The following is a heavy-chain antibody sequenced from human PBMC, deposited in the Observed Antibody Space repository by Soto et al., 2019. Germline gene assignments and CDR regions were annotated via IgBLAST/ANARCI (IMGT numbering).Heavy chain of an antibody. CDR1: GGTFSSYA. V-gene: IGHV1-69*01. J-gene: IGHJ6*02. D-gene: IGHD2-15*01. CDR3: ARDLIVVVVADPNYYGMDV. CDR2: IIPIFGTA. Sequence: QVQLVQSGAEVKKPGSSVKVSCKASGGTFSSYAISWVRQAPGQGLEWMGGIIPIFGTANYAQKFQGRVTITADESTSTAYIELSSLRSEDTAVYYCARDLIVVVVADPNYYGMDVWGQGTTVTVSS.